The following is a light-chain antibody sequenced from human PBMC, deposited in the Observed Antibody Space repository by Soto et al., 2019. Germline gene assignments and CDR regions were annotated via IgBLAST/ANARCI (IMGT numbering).Light chain of an antibody. CDR3: QQLRMYAST. Sequence: IQLTQSPSSLSASVGDIVTITCRASQDISIYFAWYQQKPGEAPTLLIYAASTLYGGVPSRFSGSVSGTDFALTITILPAQDFANYYRQQLRMYASTFGGGTKVEIK. CDR2: AAS. V-gene: IGKV1-9*01. J-gene: IGKJ4*01. CDR1: QDISIY.